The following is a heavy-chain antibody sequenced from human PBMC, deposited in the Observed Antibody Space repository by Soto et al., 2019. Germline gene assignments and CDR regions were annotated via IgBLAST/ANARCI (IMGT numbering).Heavy chain of an antibody. CDR1: GGSFRGYY. D-gene: IGHD6-6*01. V-gene: IGHV4-34*01. J-gene: IGHJ4*02. Sequence: KSSAILSLTGAVYGGSFRGYYWSWIRQPPGKGLEWIGEINHSGSTNYNPSLKSRVTISVDTSKNQFSLKLRSVTAAATAVYYCARDSRPNYTTSSYFFDYWAQGTLVPVSS. CDR2: INHSGST. CDR3: ARDSRPNYTTSSYFFDY.